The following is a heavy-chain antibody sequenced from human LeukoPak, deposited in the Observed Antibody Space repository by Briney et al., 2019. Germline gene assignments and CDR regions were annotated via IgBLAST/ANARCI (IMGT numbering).Heavy chain of an antibody. D-gene: IGHD3-9*01. CDR3: ARDILTGPIGIGGLDP. CDR1: GYTLTELS. CDR2: FDPEDGET. V-gene: IGHV1-24*01. J-gene: IGHJ5*02. Sequence: GASVKVSCKVSGYTLTELSMHWVRQAPGKGLEWMGGFDPEDGETIYAQKFQGRVTMTEDTSTDTAYMELSSLRSEDTAVYYCARDILTGPIGIGGLDPWGQGTLVTVSS.